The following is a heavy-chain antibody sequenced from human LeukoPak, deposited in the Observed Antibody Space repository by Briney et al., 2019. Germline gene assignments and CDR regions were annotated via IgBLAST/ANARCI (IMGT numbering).Heavy chain of an antibody. CDR1: GFIFSNYA. CDR3: ARRWLGDPYGMDV. Sequence: GGSLRLSCAASGFIFSNYAMTWVRQAPGKGLEWVSILGGLSESVYYPDSVKGRFTVSRDNSKDTLYLEINSLRGEDTATYYCARRWLGDPYGMDVWGPGTTVTVSS. V-gene: IGHV3-23*01. CDR2: LGGLSESV. D-gene: IGHD3-10*01. J-gene: IGHJ6*02.